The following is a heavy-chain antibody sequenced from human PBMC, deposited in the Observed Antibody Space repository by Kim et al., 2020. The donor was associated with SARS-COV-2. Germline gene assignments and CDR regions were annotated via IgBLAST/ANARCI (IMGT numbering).Heavy chain of an antibody. D-gene: IGHD3-10*01. J-gene: IGHJ6*02. Sequence: GRFTISRDNAKNSLYLQMNSLRAEDTAVYYCAREDYYGSGSPALYYGMDVWGQGTTVTVSS. V-gene: IGHV3-11*06. CDR3: AREDYYGSGSPALYYGMDV.